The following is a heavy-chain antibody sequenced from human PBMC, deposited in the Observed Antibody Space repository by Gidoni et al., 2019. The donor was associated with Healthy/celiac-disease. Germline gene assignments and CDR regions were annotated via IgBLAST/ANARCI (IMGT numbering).Heavy chain of an antibody. Sequence: EVQLVESGGGLVQPGGSLRLSCAASGFTFSSYSMNWVRQAPGKGLGWVSYISSSSSTIYYADSVKGRFTISRDNAKNSLYLQMNSLRDEDTAVYYCARVTSGWYRLFDYWGQGTLVTVSS. J-gene: IGHJ4*02. CDR2: ISSSSSTI. CDR1: GFTFSSYS. D-gene: IGHD6-19*01. CDR3: ARVTSGWYRLFDY. V-gene: IGHV3-48*02.